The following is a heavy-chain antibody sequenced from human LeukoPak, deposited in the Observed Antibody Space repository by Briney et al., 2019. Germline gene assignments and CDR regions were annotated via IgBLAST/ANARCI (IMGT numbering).Heavy chain of an antibody. CDR3: ARDGSSGYFLAY. CDR1: GGFNTHYY. Sequence: RASETLSLTCSVSGGFNTHYYWSWIRQPPGKGLEWIGYFYHSASTNYNPSLKSRVTISVDRSKNQFSLKLSSVTAADTAVYYCARDGSSGYFLAYWGQGILVTVSS. CDR2: FYHSAST. D-gene: IGHD3-22*01. J-gene: IGHJ4*02. V-gene: IGHV4-59*12.